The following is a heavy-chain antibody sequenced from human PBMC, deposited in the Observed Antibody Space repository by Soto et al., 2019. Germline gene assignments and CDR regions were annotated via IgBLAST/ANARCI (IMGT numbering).Heavy chain of an antibody. CDR3: AKRGGRVAANKAEYFQH. J-gene: IGHJ1*01. D-gene: IGHD2-15*01. CDR1: GFTFSCYG. V-gene: IGHV3-23*01. Sequence: EVQLLESGGGSVQPGGSLRLSSAASGFTFSCYGMSRVRQAPGKGLEWVSAISGSGGSTYYADFVKGRFTISTDNSKTALYLKRNGLRAADTAVYYCAKRGGRVAANKAEYFQHWGQGALVNVSS. CDR2: ISGSGGST.